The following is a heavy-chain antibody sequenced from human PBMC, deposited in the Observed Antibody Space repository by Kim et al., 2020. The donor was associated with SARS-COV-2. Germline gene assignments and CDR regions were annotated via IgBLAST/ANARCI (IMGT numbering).Heavy chain of an antibody. J-gene: IGHJ4*02. D-gene: IGHD3-22*01. V-gene: IGHV1-46*01. CDR1: GYTFTSYY. CDR2: INPSGGST. CDR3: ARDRGYYELAYYFDY. Sequence: ASVKVSCKASGYTFTSYYMHWVRQAPGQGLEWMGIINPSGGSTSYAQKFQGRVTMTRDTSTSTVYMELSSLRSEDTAVYYCARDRGYYELAYYFDYWGQGTLVTVSS.